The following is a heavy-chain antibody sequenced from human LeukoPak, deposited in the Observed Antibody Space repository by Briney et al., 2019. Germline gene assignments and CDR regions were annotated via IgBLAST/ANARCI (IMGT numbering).Heavy chain of an antibody. J-gene: IGHJ4*02. Sequence: GGSLRLSCAASGFTFSSYGMHWVRQASGKGLEWVAVISYDGSNKYYADSVKGRFTISRDNSKNTLYLQMNSLRAEDTAVYYCAKAPIAAAGTNTYFDYWGQGTLVTVSS. CDR2: ISYDGSNK. D-gene: IGHD6-13*01. CDR1: GFTFSSYG. CDR3: AKAPIAAAGTNTYFDY. V-gene: IGHV3-30*18.